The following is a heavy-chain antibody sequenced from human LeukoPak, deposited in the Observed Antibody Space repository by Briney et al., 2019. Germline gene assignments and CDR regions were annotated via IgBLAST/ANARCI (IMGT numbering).Heavy chain of an antibody. J-gene: IGHJ4*02. CDR1: GGSISSHY. D-gene: IGHD5-18*01. CDR3: ARHSTAMVTIDY. CDR2: VYYSGST. V-gene: IGHV4-59*08. Sequence: SETLSLTCTVSGGSISSHYWSWIRQPPGKGLEWIGYVYYSGSTKYNPSLKSRVTISVETSKNQISLKLRSVTAADTAVYYCARHSTAMVTIDYWGQGTLVTVSP.